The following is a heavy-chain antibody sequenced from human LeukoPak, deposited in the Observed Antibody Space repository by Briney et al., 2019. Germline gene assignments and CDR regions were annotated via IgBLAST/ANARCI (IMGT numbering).Heavy chain of an antibody. J-gene: IGHJ6*03. V-gene: IGHV4-59*08. CDR1: GGSISSYY. Sequence: SSETLSLTCTVSGGSISSYYWSWIRQPPGKGLEWIGYIYYSGGTNYNPSLKSRVTISVGTSKNQFSLKLSSVTAADTAVYYCARRRSSLSGYYYMDVWGKGTTVTVSS. CDR2: IYYSGGT. D-gene: IGHD6-6*01. CDR3: ARRRSSLSGYYYMDV.